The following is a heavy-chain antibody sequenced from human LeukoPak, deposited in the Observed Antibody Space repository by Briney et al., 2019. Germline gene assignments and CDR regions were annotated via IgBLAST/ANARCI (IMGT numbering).Heavy chain of an antibody. J-gene: IGHJ1*01. CDR1: GYTFTSYG. CDR3: ARDRLSSSWYSRYFQH. V-gene: IGHV1-18*04. D-gene: IGHD6-13*01. CDR2: ISAYNGNT. Sequence: GASVKVSCKASGYTFTSYGISWVRQAPGQGLEWMGWISAYNGNTNYAQKLQGRVTMTTDTSTSTAYMELTSLRSDDTAVYYCARDRLSSSWYSRYFQHWGQGTLVTVSS.